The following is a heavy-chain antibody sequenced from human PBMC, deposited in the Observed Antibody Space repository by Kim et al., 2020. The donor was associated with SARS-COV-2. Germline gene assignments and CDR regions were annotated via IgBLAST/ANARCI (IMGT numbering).Heavy chain of an antibody. CDR3: ANYGDSRGSYYYYGMDV. Sequence: SVKVSCKASGGTFSSYAISWVRQAPGQGLEWMGGIIPIFGTANYAQKFQGRVTITADESTSTAYMELSSLRSEDTAVYYCANYGDSRGSYYYYGMDVWGQGTTVTVSS. CDR2: IIPIFGTA. D-gene: IGHD4-17*01. J-gene: IGHJ6*02. V-gene: IGHV1-69*13. CDR1: GGTFSSYA.